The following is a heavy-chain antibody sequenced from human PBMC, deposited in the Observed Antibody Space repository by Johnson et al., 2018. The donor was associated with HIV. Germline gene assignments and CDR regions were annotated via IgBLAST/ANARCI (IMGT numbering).Heavy chain of an antibody. V-gene: IGHV3-9*01. J-gene: IGHJ3*02. CDR2: ISWNSGSI. Sequence: VQLVESGGGLVQPGGSLRLSCAASGFTFDDYAMHWVRQAPGKGLEWVSGISWNSGSIGYMDSVKGRFTISRDNSKNTLYLQMNSLRAEDTAVYYCARDDLRDTGAFDIWGQGTMVTVSS. D-gene: IGHD2-8*02. CDR3: ARDDLRDTGAFDI. CDR1: GFTFDDYA.